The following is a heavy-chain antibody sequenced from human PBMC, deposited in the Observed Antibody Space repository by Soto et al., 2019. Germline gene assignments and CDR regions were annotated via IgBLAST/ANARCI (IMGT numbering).Heavy chain of an antibody. V-gene: IGHV3-11*05. Sequence: PGGSLRLSCAASGFTFSDYYMSWIRQAPGKGLEWVSYISSSSSYTNYADSVKGRFTISRDNAKNSLYLQMNSLRAKDTAVYYCAREYYGTTGTTHFDYWGQGTLVTVSS. CDR1: GFTFSDYY. CDR2: ISSSSSYT. J-gene: IGHJ4*02. D-gene: IGHD1-1*01. CDR3: AREYYGTTGTTHFDY.